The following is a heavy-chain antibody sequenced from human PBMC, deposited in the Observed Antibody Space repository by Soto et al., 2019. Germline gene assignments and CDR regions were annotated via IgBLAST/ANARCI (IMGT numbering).Heavy chain of an antibody. CDR3: ARDPAYDFWSGYYGLPSYAFDI. Sequence: GSLRLSCAASGFTFSSYWMHWVLQAPGKGLVWVSRINSDGSSTSYADSVKGRFTISRDNAKNTLYLQMNSLRAEDTAVYYCARDPAYDFWSGYYGLPSYAFDIWGQGTVVTVSS. V-gene: IGHV3-74*01. CDR2: INSDGSST. J-gene: IGHJ3*02. CDR1: GFTFSSYW. D-gene: IGHD3-3*01.